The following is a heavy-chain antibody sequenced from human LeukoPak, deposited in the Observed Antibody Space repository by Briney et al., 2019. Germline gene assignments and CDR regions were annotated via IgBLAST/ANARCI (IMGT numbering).Heavy chain of an antibody. D-gene: IGHD3-3*01. J-gene: IGHJ3*02. Sequence: SETLSLTCAVYGGSFSGYYWSWIRQPPGKGLEWIGEINHSGSTNYNPSLKSRVTISVDTSKNQFSLKLSPVTAADTAVYYCARGPLEWLLSDAFDIWGQGTMVTVSS. CDR3: ARGPLEWLLSDAFDI. CDR1: GGSFSGYY. V-gene: IGHV4-34*01. CDR2: INHSGST.